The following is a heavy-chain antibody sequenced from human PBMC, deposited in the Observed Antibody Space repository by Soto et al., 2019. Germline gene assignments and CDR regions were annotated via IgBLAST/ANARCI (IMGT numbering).Heavy chain of an antibody. CDR3: TKSQSGSYFAAFDI. CDR1: GDSFDTYV. Sequence: GGSLRLSCVVSGDSFDTYVMNWVRQAPGKGLEWVSTVTGSGVTTWYAESFKGRFTISRDNSNNTVFLQMNSLTAEDTALYYCTKSQSGSYFAAFDIWGQGTVVTVSS. D-gene: IGHD1-26*01. J-gene: IGHJ3*02. CDR2: VTGSGVTT. V-gene: IGHV3-23*01.